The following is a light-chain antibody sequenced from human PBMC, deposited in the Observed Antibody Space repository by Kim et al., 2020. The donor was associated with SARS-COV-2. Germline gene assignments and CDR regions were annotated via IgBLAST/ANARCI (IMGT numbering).Light chain of an antibody. CDR1: SSNIGSNT. CDR2: SDN. CDR3: AAWYDSLNGPV. Sequence: GQSVTISCSGSSSNIGSNTVNWYQQLPGTAPKHLIYSDNQRPSGVPDRFSGSKSGTSASLAIGGLQSEDEADYYCAAWYDSLNGPVFGTGTKVTVL. V-gene: IGLV1-44*01. J-gene: IGLJ1*01.